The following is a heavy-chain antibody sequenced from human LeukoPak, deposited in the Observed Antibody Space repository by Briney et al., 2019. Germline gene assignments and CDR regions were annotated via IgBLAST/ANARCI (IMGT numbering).Heavy chain of an antibody. CDR1: VGTFSSYA. CDR3: ASRTGYHQN. CDR2: IIPILGIA. Sequence: GASVKVSCKASVGTFSSYAISWVRQAPGQGLEWMGRIIPILGIANYAQKFQGRVTITADKSTSTAYMELSSLRSEDTAVYYCASRTGYHQNWGQGTLVTVSS. J-gene: IGHJ4*02. V-gene: IGHV1-69*04. D-gene: IGHD3/OR15-3a*01.